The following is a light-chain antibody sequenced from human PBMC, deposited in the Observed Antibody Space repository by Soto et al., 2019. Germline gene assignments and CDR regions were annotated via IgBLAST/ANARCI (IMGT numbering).Light chain of an antibody. CDR2: DAS. CDR3: QQYADQFT. Sequence: DIQMTQSPSPLSASLGDRLTITCQAIQAIRNYLNWYQKKPGKAPKLLIYDASSLETGVPSRFSGSGSGTHFTFTITNLKPEDFATYYCQQYADQFTFGPGTRVDVQ. J-gene: IGKJ3*01. CDR1: QAIRNY. V-gene: IGKV1-33*01.